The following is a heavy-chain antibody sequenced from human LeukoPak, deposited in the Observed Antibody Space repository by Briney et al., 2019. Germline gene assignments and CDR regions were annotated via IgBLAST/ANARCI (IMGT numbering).Heavy chain of an antibody. D-gene: IGHD4-17*01. V-gene: IGHV3-48*04. CDR2: ISSSSSTI. CDR1: GFTFSSYS. J-gene: IGHJ6*02. Sequence: GGSLRLSCAASGFTFSSYSMNWVRQAPGKGLEWVSYISSSSSTIYYADSVKGRFTISGDNAKNSLYLQMNSLRAEDTAVYYCARDQTVTYTHYYYYGMDVWGQGTTVTVSS. CDR3: ARDQTVTYTHYYYYGMDV.